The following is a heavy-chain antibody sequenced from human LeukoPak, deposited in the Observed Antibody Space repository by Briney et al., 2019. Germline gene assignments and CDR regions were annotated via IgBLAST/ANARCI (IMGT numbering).Heavy chain of an antibody. D-gene: IGHD3-22*01. CDR1: GGSISTYF. CDR2: IHTIEKT. V-gene: IGHV4-59*01. Sequence: SETLSLTCAVSGGSISTYFWSWIRQAPGKGLEWIGNIHTIEKTNYNPSLKSRVSLSLDTSKKQFSLKMTSVTTADTAVYYCASTLKWLACDYWGQGTLVTVSS. CDR3: ASTLKWLACDY. J-gene: IGHJ4*02.